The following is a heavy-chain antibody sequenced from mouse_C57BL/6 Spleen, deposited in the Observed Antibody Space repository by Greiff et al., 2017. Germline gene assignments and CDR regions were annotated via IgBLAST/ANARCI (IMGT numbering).Heavy chain of an antibody. D-gene: IGHD1-1*02. Sequence: QVQLKQPGAELVKPGASVKLSCKASGYTFTSYWMHWVKQRPGRGLEWIGRIDPKSGGTKYNEKFKSKATLTVDKPTSTAYMQLSSQTSEDSEVYCCATYYGEGFAYWDQGTLVTVSA. J-gene: IGHJ3*01. CDR2: IDPKSGGT. CDR3: ATYYGEGFAY. V-gene: IGHV1-72*01. CDR1: GYTFTSYW.